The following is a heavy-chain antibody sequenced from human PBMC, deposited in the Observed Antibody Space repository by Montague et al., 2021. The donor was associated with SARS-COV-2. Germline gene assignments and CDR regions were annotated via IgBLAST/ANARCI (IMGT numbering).Heavy chain of an antibody. CDR2: IWADAYDQ. D-gene: IGHD6-6*01. CDR3: ARRALYSSSYAFDI. V-gene: IGHV3-33*01. J-gene: IGHJ3*02. CDR1: GSKFNNYA. Sequence: SLRLSCAAFGSKFNNYAMHWVRQAPNKGLEWVAVIWADAYDQYYADSVKGRFTISRDNSKNSLYLQMNSLRIEDTALYYCARRALYSSSYAFDIWGQGTMVTVSS.